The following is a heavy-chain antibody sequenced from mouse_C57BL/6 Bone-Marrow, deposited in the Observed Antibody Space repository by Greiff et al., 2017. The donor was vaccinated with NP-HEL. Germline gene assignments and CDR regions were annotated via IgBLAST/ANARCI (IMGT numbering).Heavy chain of an antibody. CDR2: IYPGNSDT. J-gene: IGHJ1*03. Sequence: EVMLVESGTVLARPGASVKMSCKTSGYTFTSYWMHWVKQRPGQGLEWIGAIYPGNSDTSYNQKFKGKAKLTAVTSASTAYMELSSLTNEDSAVYYCFYYYGSSWYFDVWGTGTTVTVSS. CDR3: FYYYGSSWYFDV. D-gene: IGHD1-1*01. V-gene: IGHV1-5*01. CDR1: GYTFTSYW.